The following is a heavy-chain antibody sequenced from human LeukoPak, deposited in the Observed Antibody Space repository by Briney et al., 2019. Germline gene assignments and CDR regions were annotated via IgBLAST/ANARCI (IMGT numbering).Heavy chain of an antibody. CDR2: ISGSGRST. CDR1: GCTFNNSA. J-gene: IGHJ6*04. V-gene: IGHV3-23*01. D-gene: IGHD3-10*01. CDR3: SRHGPRGPFASGTSRVYFGLDV. Sequence: HPGGSLRLSCAASGCTFNNSAMSWVRQAPGKGLEWVSSISGSGRSTYYADSVKGRFTVSKDSSKNTLFLQTNSLRPDDTAIYYCSRHGPRGPFASGTSRVYFGLDVWGKGTTVTVSS.